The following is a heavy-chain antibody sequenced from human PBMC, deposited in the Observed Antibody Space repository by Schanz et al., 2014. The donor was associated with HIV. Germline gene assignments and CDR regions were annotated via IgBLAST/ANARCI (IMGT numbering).Heavy chain of an antibody. Sequence: EVQLVESGGGLVKPGGSLRLSCAASAFTFSTYSMDWVRQAPGKGLEWVANIKQDGSEKYYVDSVKGRFTISRDNARNTLYLQMNSLRAEDTAVYYCARDKGDNWAGFYYYYGMDVWGQGTTVTVSS. V-gene: IGHV3-7*01. CDR2: IKQDGSEK. CDR3: ARDKGDNWAGFYYYYGMDV. D-gene: IGHD1-20*01. CDR1: AFTFSTYS. J-gene: IGHJ6*02.